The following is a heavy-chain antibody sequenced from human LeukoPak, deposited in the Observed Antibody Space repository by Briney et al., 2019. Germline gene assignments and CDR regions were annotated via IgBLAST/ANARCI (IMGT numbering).Heavy chain of an antibody. J-gene: IGHJ4*02. CDR3: AGIPKTTYFDY. CDR2: IYSGGST. D-gene: IGHD4-17*01. V-gene: IGHV3-53*01. Sequence: GGSLRLSCAASGFTVSSKYMSWVRQAPGKGLEWVSVIYSGGSTDYADSVKGRFTISRDNSENTLHLQMNSLRAEDTAVYYCAGIPKTTYFDYWGQGTLVTVSS. CDR1: GFTVSSKY.